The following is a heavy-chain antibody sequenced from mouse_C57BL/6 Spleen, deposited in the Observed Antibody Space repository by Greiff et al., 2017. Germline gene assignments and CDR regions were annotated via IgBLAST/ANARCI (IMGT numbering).Heavy chain of an antibody. V-gene: IGHV1-82*01. CDR1: GYAFSSSW. J-gene: IGHJ4*01. CDR2: IYPGDGDT. CDR3: ARSSYYAMDY. Sequence: VQGVESGPELVKPGASVKISCKASGYAFSSSWMNWVKQRPGQGLEWIGRIYPGDGDTNYNGKFKGKATLTADKSSSTAYMQLSSLTSEDSAVYYCARSSYYAMDYWGQGTSVTVSS.